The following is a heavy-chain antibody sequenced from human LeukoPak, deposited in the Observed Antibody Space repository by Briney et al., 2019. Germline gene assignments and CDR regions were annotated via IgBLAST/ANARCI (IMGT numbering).Heavy chain of an antibody. J-gene: IGHJ4*02. Sequence: GGSLRLSCAASGFTFSSYSMNWVRQAPGKGLEWVSYISSSSSTIYYADSVKGRFTISRDNAKNSLYLQMNSLRAEDTAVYYCARAATMVRGVIFHLPQYWGQGTLVTVSS. CDR1: GFTFSSYS. V-gene: IGHV3-48*04. CDR2: ISSSSSTI. D-gene: IGHD3-10*01. CDR3: ARAATMVRGVIFHLPQY.